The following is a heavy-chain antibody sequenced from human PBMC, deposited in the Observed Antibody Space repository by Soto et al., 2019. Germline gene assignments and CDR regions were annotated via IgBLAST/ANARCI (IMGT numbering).Heavy chain of an antibody. V-gene: IGHV1-69*01. CDR1: GXTFSSYA. J-gene: IGHJ6*02. CDR2: SIPIFGTA. Sequence: QVQXXQXXAEXXXXXXSVXVSCXASGXTFSSYAIXWVRXXPXXXXXXMGGSIPIFGTANYAQKFQGRVTITADESTXTAXXXLXXXRSEDTAVYYCARMKTGGNYYYGMDVWGQGTTVTVSS. D-gene: IGHD3-16*01. CDR3: ARMKTGGNYYYGMDV.